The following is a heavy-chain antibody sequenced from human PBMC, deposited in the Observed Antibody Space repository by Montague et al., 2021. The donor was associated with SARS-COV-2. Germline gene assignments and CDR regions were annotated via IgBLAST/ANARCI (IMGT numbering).Heavy chain of an antibody. CDR2: IHHSGST. V-gene: IGHV4-34*01. J-gene: IGHJ4*02. CDR1: GFISSYYE. Sequence: LRLSCAASGFISSYYEMNWVRQAPGKGLEWIGEIHHSGSTNYNPSLKSRVTISVDTSKNQFSLKLSSVTAADTAVYYCARATLGITMIVVVMTAIDYYFDYWGQGNLVTVSS. CDR3: ARATLGITMIVVVMTAIDYYFDY. D-gene: IGHD3-22*01.